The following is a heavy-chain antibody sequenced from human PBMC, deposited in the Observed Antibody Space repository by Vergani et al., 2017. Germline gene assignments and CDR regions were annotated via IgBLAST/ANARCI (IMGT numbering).Heavy chain of an antibody. CDR1: GGSISSDDFY. Sequence: QLQLQESGPGLVKPSQTLSLTCTVSGGSISSDDFYWSWIRQPPGKGLEWIGYIHYSGTTYYNSSLKSRVSMSVATSKKQFSLKMNSVTAADTAVYYCARGGSSSYDYYYAMDVWGQGTTVTVSS. D-gene: IGHD6-13*01. CDR2: IHYSGTT. J-gene: IGHJ6*02. CDR3: ARGGSSSYDYYYAMDV. V-gene: IGHV4-30-4*01.